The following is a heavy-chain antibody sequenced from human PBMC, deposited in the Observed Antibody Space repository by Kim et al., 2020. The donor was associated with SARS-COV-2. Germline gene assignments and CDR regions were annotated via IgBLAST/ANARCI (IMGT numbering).Heavy chain of an antibody. CDR1: GYTFINYG. J-gene: IGHJ4*02. CDR2: ISAYNGNT. Sequence: ASVKVSCKASGYTFINYGISWVRQAPGQGLEWMGWISAYNGNTNYAQKLQGRVTMTTDTSTSTAYMEPRSLRSDDTAVYYCAREGNDFWSGYSGYYFDYWGQGTLVTASS. D-gene: IGHD3-3*01. V-gene: IGHV1-18*01. CDR3: AREGNDFWSGYSGYYFDY.